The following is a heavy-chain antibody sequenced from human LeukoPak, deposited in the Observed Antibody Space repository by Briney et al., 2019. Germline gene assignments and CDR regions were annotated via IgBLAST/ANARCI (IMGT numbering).Heavy chain of an antibody. V-gene: IGHV4-34*01. J-gene: IGHJ4*02. CDR3: ARGKDRGGGYNNFDY. Sequence: SLCLTPPVHAPSFRASSSSCFPQSPTKGPSTTGSINQSASTNYNPSLKSRATISVHTSSNQFSLKLSSVTAADTAAYYCARGKDRGGGYNNFDYWGQGTLVTVSS. CDR2: INQSAST. D-gene: IGHD5-24*01. CDR1: APSFRASS.